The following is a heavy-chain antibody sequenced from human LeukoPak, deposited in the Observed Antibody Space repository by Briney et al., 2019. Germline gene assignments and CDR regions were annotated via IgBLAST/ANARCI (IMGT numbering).Heavy chain of an antibody. J-gene: IGHJ4*02. CDR3: ARAGYYYDSSGYYKSPLFDY. CDR1: GGSISSGDYY. CDR2: IYYSGNT. Sequence: SESLSLTCTVSGGSISSGDYYWSWIRQPPGKGLEWIGYIYYSGNTYYNPSLKSRVTISVDTSKNQFSLKLCSVTAADTAVYYCARAGYYYDSSGYYKSPLFDYWGQGTLVTVSS. V-gene: IGHV4-30-4*01. D-gene: IGHD3-22*01.